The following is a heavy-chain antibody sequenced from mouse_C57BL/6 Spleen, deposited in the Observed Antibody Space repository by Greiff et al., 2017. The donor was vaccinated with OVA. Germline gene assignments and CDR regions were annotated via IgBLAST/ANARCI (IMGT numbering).Heavy chain of an antibody. V-gene: IGHV1-55*01. J-gene: IGHJ4*01. D-gene: IGHD2-2*01. CDR2: IYPGSGST. CDR3: ARFGYDEGSARDY. Sequence: QVQLQQPGAELVKPGASVKMSCKASGYTFTSYWITWVKQRPGQGLEWIGDIYPGSGSTYYNEKFKSKATLTVDTSSSTAYMQLSSLTSEDSAVYYCARFGYDEGSARDYWGQGTTVTVSS. CDR1: GYTFTSYW.